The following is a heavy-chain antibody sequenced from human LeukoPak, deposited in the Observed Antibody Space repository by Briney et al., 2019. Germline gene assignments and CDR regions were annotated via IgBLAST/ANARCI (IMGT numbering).Heavy chain of an antibody. D-gene: IGHD2/OR15-2a*01. CDR1: GFTFSSYA. CDR3: AKDGLLVTTLIFPVTCLDY. J-gene: IGHJ4*02. Sequence: GGSLRLSCAASGFTFSSYAMSWVRQAPGKGLEWVSAISGSGGSTYYADSVKGRFTISRDNSKNTLYLQMNSLRAEDTAVYYCAKDGLLVTTLIFPVTCLDYWGQGTLVTVSS. CDR2: ISGSGGST. V-gene: IGHV3-23*01.